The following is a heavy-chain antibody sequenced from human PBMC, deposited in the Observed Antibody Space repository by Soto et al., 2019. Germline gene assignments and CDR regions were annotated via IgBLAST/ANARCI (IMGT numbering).Heavy chain of an antibody. J-gene: IGHJ6*02. CDR1: GGSISSYY. D-gene: IGHD3-10*01. CDR2: IYYSGST. Sequence: WETLSLTCTVSGGSISSYYWSWIRQPPGKGLEWMGYIYYSGSTNYNPSLKSRVTISLDTSKNQFSLKLSSVTAADTAVYYCERAREGTVAFGESDVWGQGTPVTVSS. V-gene: IGHV4-59*01. CDR3: ERAREGTVAFGESDV.